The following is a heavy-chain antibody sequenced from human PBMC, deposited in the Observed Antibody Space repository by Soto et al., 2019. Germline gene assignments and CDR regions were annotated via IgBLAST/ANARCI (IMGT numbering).Heavy chain of an antibody. D-gene: IGHD3-10*01. CDR2: IKPDGSEK. V-gene: IGHV3-7*01. CDR1: GFTFSSYW. Sequence: GGSLRLSCAASGFTFSSYWMSWVRQAPGTGLEWLANIKPDGSEKQYVDSVKGRFTISRDNAINSLYLQINSLRAGDTAVYYCARVTRSLPSESWGQGTLVTVSS. J-gene: IGHJ5*02. CDR3: ARVTRSLPSES.